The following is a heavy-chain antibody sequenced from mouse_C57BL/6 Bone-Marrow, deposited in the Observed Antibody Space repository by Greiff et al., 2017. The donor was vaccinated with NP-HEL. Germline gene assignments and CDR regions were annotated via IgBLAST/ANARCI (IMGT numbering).Heavy chain of an antibody. CDR2: IYPSDSET. CDR1: GYTFTSYW. J-gene: IGHJ1*03. CDR3: ASGPITTVVAKRYFDV. D-gene: IGHD1-1*01. V-gene: IGHV1-61*01. Sequence: QQSCKASGYTFTSYWMDWVKQRPGQGLEWIGNIYPSDSETHYNQKFKDKATLTVDKSSSTAYMQLSSLTSEDSAVYYCASGPITTVVAKRYFDVWGTGTTVTVSS.